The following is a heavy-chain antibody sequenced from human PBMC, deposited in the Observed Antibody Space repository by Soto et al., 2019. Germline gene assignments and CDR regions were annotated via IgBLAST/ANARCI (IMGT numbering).Heavy chain of an antibody. J-gene: IGHJ5*02. CDR2: ISAYNGST. CDR1: GYTFTSYG. CDR3: AREGSETFMAGRTYNWFDP. D-gene: IGHD3-10*01. V-gene: IGHV1-18*01. Sequence: ASVKVSCTASGYTFTSYGISWVRQAPGQGLEWMGRISAYNGSTSYAQKFQGRVTMTRDTSTSTVYMELSSLRSEDTAVYYCAREGSETFMAGRTYNWFDPWGQGTLVTVSS.